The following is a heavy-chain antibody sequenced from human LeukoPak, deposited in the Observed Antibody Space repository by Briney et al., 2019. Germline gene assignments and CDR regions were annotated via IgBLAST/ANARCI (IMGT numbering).Heavy chain of an antibody. CDR1: GFTFSSYG. Sequence: GGSLRLSCAASGFTFSSYGMSWVRQAPGKGLEWVSAISGSGGSTYYADSVKGRFTISRDNSKNTLYLQMNSLRAEDTAIYYCAKDRGESTAMDVWGKGTTVTISS. J-gene: IGHJ6*04. V-gene: IGHV3-23*01. CDR2: ISGSGGST. CDR3: AKDRGESTAMDV. D-gene: IGHD3-10*01.